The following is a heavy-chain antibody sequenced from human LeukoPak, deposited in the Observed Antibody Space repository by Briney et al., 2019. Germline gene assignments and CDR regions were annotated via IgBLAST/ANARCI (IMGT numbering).Heavy chain of an antibody. CDR1: GGSISPYY. D-gene: IGHD2/OR15-2a*01. Sequence: PSETLSLTCTVSGGSISPYYWHWIRQPPGKGLEWIGYIYYRGSTNYNPSLKSRVTISLDTSKNRFSLRLSSVTAADTAIYYCARVHGGRNEYDCVGYYYDFWGQGTLVTVSS. J-gene: IGHJ4*02. CDR2: IYYRGST. V-gene: IGHV4-59*01. CDR3: ARVHGGRNEYDCVGYYYDF.